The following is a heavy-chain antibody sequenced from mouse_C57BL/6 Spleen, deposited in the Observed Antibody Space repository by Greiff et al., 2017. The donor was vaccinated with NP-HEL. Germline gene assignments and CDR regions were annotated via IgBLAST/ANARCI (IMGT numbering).Heavy chain of an antibody. CDR1: GFTFSSYG. CDR3: ASLTGTYYFDY. J-gene: IGHJ2*01. CDR2: ISSGGSYT. V-gene: IGHV5-6*02. D-gene: IGHD4-1*01. Sequence: DVKLVESGGDLVKPGGSLKLSCAASGFTFSSYGMSWVRQTPDKRLEWVATISSGGSYTYYPDSVKGRFTISRDNAKNTLYLQMSSLKSEDTAMYYCASLTGTYYFDYWGQGTTLTVSS.